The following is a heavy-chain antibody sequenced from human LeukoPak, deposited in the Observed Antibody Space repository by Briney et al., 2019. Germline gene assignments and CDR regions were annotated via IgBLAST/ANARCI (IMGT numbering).Heavy chain of an antibody. J-gene: IGHJ4*02. CDR2: IYYSGST. D-gene: IGHD3-16*02. V-gene: IGHV4-59*01. CDR1: GGSISSYY. Sequence: SETLSLTCTVSGGSISSYYWSWIRQPPGKGLEWIGYIYYSGSTNYNPSLKSRVTISVDTSKNQFSLKLSSVTAADTAVYYCARSTVWGSYRHTGFDYWGQGTLVTVSS. CDR3: ARSTVWGSYRHTGFDY.